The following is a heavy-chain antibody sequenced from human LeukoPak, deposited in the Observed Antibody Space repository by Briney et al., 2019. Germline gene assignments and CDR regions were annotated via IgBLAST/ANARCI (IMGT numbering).Heavy chain of an antibody. CDR1: GGSFSGYY. J-gene: IGHJ6*03. V-gene: IGHV4-34*01. CDR2: INHSGST. Sequence: PSETLSLTCAVYGGSFSGYYWSWIRQPPGKGLEWIGEINHSGSTNYNPSLKSRVTISVDTSKNQFSLKLSSVTAADTAVYYCARSYARRIYCSSTSCPGGGGYYYYYYMDVWGKGTTVTVSS. CDR3: ARSYARRIYCSSTSCPGGGGYYYYYYMDV. D-gene: IGHD2-2*01.